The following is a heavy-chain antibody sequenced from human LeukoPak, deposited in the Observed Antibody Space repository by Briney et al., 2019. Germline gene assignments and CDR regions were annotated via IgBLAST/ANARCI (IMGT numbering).Heavy chain of an antibody. V-gene: IGHV3-21*01. CDR2: ISSSSSYI. CDR1: GFTFSSYS. Sequence: GGSLRLSCAASGFTFSSYSMNWARQAPGKGLEWVSSISSSSSYIYYADSVKGRFTISRDNAKNSLYLQMDSLRAEDTAVYYCARDRTLHFDIWGQGTMVTVSS. D-gene: IGHD2-2*01. J-gene: IGHJ3*02. CDR3: ARDRTLHFDI.